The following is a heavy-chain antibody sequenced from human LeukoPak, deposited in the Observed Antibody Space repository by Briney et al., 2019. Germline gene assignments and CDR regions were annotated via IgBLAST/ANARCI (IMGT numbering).Heavy chain of an antibody. D-gene: IGHD3-16*01. Sequence: GGSLRLSCAASGFTFSSYTMNWVRQAPGKGLEWVSGITGSGGNRYYADSVKGRFTISRDNSKNTLYLQMNSLRAEDTAVYYCAKDDNYIRFLSWGQGTLVTVSS. J-gene: IGHJ5*02. CDR1: GFTFSSYT. CDR2: ITGSGGNR. CDR3: AKDDNYIRFLS. V-gene: IGHV3-23*01.